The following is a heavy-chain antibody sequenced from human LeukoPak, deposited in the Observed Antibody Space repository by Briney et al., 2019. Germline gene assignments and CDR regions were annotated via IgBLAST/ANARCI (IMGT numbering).Heavy chain of an antibody. V-gene: IGHV3-66*01. D-gene: IGHD2-8*01. J-gene: IGHJ4*02. CDR3: ARDPPAVSINTYA. CDR2: IFTHGHA. Sequence: GGTLRLSCAVSGFTLGKNYMNWVRQAPGKGLEWVSLIFTHGHASYPPSVKGTFTISRDNSKNTLYLQMNGLRLEDTAVYYCARDPPAVSINTYAWGQGTLVTVSS. CDR1: GFTLGKNY.